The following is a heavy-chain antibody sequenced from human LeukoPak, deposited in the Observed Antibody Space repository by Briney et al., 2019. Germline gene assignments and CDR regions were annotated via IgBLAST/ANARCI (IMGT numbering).Heavy chain of an antibody. V-gene: IGHV3-53*01. J-gene: IGHJ4*02. Sequence: GGSLRLSCAASGFTVSSNYMSWVRQAPGKGLEWVSVIYSGGSTYYADSVKGRFIISRDNSKNTLYLQMNSLRAEDTAVYYCATYYYDSSGYYYPTDYWGQGTLVTVSS. CDR3: ATYYYDSSGYYYPTDY. D-gene: IGHD3-22*01. CDR2: IYSGGST. CDR1: GFTVSSNY.